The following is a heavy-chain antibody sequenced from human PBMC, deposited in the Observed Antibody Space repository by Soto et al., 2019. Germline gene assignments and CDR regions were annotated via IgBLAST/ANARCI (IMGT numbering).Heavy chain of an antibody. Sequence: AASVKVSCKASGGTFSSYAISWVRQAPGQGLEWMGGIIPIFGTANYAQKFQGWVTMTRDTSIGTAYMELSRLRSDDTAVYYCARAPRSWYCDYWGQGTLVTVSS. CDR1: GGTFSSYA. J-gene: IGHJ4*02. CDR3: ARAPRSWYCDY. CDR2: IIPIFGTA. D-gene: IGHD6-13*01. V-gene: IGHV1-69*05.